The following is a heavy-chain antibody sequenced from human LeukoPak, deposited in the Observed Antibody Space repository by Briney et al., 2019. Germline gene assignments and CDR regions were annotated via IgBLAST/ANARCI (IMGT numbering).Heavy chain of an antibody. J-gene: IGHJ4*02. Sequence: GGSLRLSCVASGFSFSSYWMSWVRQAPGKGLEWVSSISRSSTYISYADSVKGRFTISRDNAKNSLYLQMNSLRAEDTAVYYCARLETTPYYFDYWGQGTLVTVSS. V-gene: IGHV3-21*01. CDR1: GFSFSSYW. D-gene: IGHD1-1*01. CDR2: ISRSSTYI. CDR3: ARLETTPYYFDY.